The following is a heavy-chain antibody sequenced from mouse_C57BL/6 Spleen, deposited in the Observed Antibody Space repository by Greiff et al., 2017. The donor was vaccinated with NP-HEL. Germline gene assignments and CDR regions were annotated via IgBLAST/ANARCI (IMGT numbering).Heavy chain of an antibody. CDR2: IRLKSDNYAT. V-gene: IGHV6-3*01. CDR1: GFTFSNYW. D-gene: IGHD1-1*01. CDR3: TEYYGSSYWYFDV. J-gene: IGHJ1*03. Sequence: EVKVVESGGGLVQPGGSMKLSCVASGFTFSNYWMNWVRQSPEKGLEWVAQIRLKSDNYATHYAESVKGRFTISRDDSKSSVYLQMNNLRAEDTGIYYCTEYYGSSYWYFDVWGTGTTVTVSS.